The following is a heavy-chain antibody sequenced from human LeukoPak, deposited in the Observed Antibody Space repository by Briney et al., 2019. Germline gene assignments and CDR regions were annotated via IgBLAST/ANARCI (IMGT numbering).Heavy chain of an antibody. D-gene: IGHD3-10*01. V-gene: IGHV1-8*02. CDR3: ARWSLGEVAFDI. CDR2: MNPNSGNT. CDR1: GYTFTSYG. Sequence: GASVKVSCKASGYTFTSYGISWVRQAPGQGLEWMGWMNPNSGNTGYAQKFQGRVIMTRNTSISTAYMELSSLRSEDTAVYYCARWSLGEVAFDIWGQGTMVTVSS. J-gene: IGHJ3*02.